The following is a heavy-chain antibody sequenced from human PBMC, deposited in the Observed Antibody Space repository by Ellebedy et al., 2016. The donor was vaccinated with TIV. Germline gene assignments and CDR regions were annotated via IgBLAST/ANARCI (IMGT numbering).Heavy chain of an antibody. CDR1: GVSLSRYL. J-gene: IGHJ5*02. D-gene: IGHD3-10*01. CDR2: FHYSGST. Sequence: SETLSLXXTVSGVSLSRYLWTWNRQPPGKGLEWIGYFHYSGSTKYNPSLKSRVIISVDTSENQFSLNLSSVTAADTAIYYCARDRRGFGEAVGYLWFDPWGQGTLVTVSS. V-gene: IGHV4-59*01. CDR3: ARDRRGFGEAVGYLWFDP.